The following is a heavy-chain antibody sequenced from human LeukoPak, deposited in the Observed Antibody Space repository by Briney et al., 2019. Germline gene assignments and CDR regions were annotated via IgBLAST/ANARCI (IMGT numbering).Heavy chain of an antibody. CDR1: GFTFSSYA. CDR2: ISGSGGST. Sequence: QTGGSLRLSCAASGFTFSSYAMSWVRQAPGKGLEWVSAISGSGGSTYYADSVKGRFTICRDNCKNTLYLQMNSLRAEDTAVYYCAKDRVLGMSTYYFDYWGQGTLVTVSS. J-gene: IGHJ4*02. CDR3: AKDRVLGMSTYYFDY. V-gene: IGHV3-23*01. D-gene: IGHD2/OR15-2a*01.